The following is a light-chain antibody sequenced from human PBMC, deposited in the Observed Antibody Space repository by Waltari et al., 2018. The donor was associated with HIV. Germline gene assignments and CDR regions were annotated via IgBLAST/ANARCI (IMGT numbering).Light chain of an antibody. Sequence: QSALTQPASVSGSPGQSITLSCTETSSGVGNYNLFSWYQQYTGKAPKLLIYEVTKRPSGVSSRFSGSKSGNTASLTISDLQAEDEATYYCCSYGSSATSVVFGGGTRVTV. CDR2: EVT. V-gene: IGLV2-23*02. CDR3: CSYGSSATSVV. CDR1: SSGVGNYNL. J-gene: IGLJ2*01.